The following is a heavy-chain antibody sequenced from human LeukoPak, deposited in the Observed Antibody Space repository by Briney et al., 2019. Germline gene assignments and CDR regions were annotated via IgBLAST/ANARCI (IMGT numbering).Heavy chain of an antibody. CDR3: AKNEQSLDAFDI. Sequence: GGSLRLSCAASGFTFSSYAMSWVRQAPGKGLEWVSAISGSGGSTYYADSVKGRFTVSRDNSKNTLYLQMNSLRAEDTAVYYCAKNEQSLDAFDIWGQGTMVTVSS. J-gene: IGHJ3*02. D-gene: IGHD6-19*01. V-gene: IGHV3-23*01. CDR2: ISGSGGST. CDR1: GFTFSSYA.